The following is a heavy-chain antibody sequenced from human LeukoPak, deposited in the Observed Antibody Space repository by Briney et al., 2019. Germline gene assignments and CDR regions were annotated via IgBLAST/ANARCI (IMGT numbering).Heavy chain of an antibody. CDR1: GFTLNHYW. CDR2: INIDGSSM. CDR3: ARVFYNGTYFDY. D-gene: IGHD1-26*01. Sequence: GGSLRLSCAASGFTLNHYWMHWVRQAPGKGLVWVSRINIDGSSMSYADSVKGRFTISRDNAKNTLYLQMNSLRAEDTAVYYCARVFYNGTYFDYWGQGSLVTVSS. J-gene: IGHJ4*02. V-gene: IGHV3-74*01.